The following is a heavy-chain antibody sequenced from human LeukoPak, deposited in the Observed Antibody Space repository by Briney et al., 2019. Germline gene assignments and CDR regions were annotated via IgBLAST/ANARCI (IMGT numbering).Heavy chain of an antibody. J-gene: IGHJ4*02. CDR2: ISGTSTYI. Sequence: PGGSLRLSCAASGFTFNTYDMSWVRQAPGKGLEWLSSISGTSTYIYYADSVKGRFTISRDNAKNSLYLQMSSLRAEDTAVYYCAQSGGLTGDSPGGDYWGQGTLVTVSS. CDR3: AQSGGLTGDSPGGDY. CDR1: GFTFNTYD. D-gene: IGHD7-27*01. V-gene: IGHV3-21*06.